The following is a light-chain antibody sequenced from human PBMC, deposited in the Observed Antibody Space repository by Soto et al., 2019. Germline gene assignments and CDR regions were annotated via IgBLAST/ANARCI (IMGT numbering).Light chain of an antibody. Sequence: QSALTQPASVSGSPGQSITISCTGTSTDVGGHYYVSWYQQHPGKAPKLIIYDVTDRPSGVSHRFSGSKSGNTASLTISGLQTEAEADYYCTSYTSTSSYVAVGGGTKLTVL. CDR2: DVT. CDR3: TSYTSTSSYVA. CDR1: STDVGGHYY. V-gene: IGLV2-14*03. J-gene: IGLJ2*01.